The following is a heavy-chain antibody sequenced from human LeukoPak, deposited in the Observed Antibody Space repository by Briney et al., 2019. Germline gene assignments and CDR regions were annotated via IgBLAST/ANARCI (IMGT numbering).Heavy chain of an antibody. CDR3: ARRLGLRWDLQAFDI. Sequence: GASVKVSCKASGYTFTSHDINWVRQATGQGLEGMGWMNPNSGNTGYAQKFQGRVTITRNNSISTVYMELSSLRSEDTAVYYCARRLGLRWDLQAFDIWGQGTMVTVPS. CDR2: MNPNSGNT. CDR1: GYTFTSHD. J-gene: IGHJ3*02. V-gene: IGHV1-8*03. D-gene: IGHD4-23*01.